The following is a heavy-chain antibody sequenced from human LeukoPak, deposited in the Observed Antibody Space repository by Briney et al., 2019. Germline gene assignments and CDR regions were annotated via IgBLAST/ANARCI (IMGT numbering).Heavy chain of an antibody. Sequence: GGSLRLSCAASGFTFSSYGMSWVRQAPGKGLEWVAAINDSGGSTYYPDSVKGRFNISRDNSKNTLYLQMNSLRAEDTAVYYCAKDSSYNWNDMCRAFDIWGQGTMVTVSS. CDR3: AKDSSYNWNDMCRAFDI. CDR1: GFTFSSYG. D-gene: IGHD1-20*01. J-gene: IGHJ3*02. V-gene: IGHV3-23*01. CDR2: INDSGGST.